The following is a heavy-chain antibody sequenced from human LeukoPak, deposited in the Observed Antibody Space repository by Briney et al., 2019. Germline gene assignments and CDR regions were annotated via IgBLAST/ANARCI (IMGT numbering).Heavy chain of an antibody. V-gene: IGHV3-23*01. D-gene: IGHD1-1*01. J-gene: IGHJ4*02. CDR1: GSNFKTYT. CDR3: ARDRSTDAISEF. Sequence: PGGSLRLSCAASGSNFKTYTLTWVRQAPGKRPEWLSSITAGDGATYYADSVRGRFTISRDYSRNTVYLHLSGLRAEDTAVYYCARDRSTDAISEFWGQGTLVAVSS. CDR2: ITAGDGAT.